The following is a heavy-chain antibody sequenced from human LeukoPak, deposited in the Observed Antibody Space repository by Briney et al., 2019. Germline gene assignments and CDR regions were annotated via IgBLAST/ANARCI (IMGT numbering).Heavy chain of an antibody. Sequence: GASVKVSCKASGYTFTSYDINWVRQATEQGLEWMGWMNPKSGNTGYAQKFQGRVTMTRDTSISTAYMELGSLRSEDTAVYYCARVTGSIDYWGQGTLVTVSS. D-gene: IGHD1-26*01. J-gene: IGHJ4*02. V-gene: IGHV1-8*01. CDR1: GYTFTSYD. CDR2: MNPKSGNT. CDR3: ARVTGSIDY.